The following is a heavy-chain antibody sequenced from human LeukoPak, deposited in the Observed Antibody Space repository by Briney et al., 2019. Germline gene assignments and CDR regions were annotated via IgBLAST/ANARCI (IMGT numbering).Heavy chain of an antibody. CDR1: GGSFSGYY. V-gene: IGHV4-34*01. CDR3: ARGILRDYYDSSGFYHRGGVGY. J-gene: IGHJ4*02. Sequence: SETLSLTCAVYGGSFSGYYWSWIRQPPGKGLEWIGEINHSGSTNYNPSLKSRVTISVDTSKNQFSLRLSSVTAADTAVYFCARGILRDYYDSSGFYHRGGVGYWGQGTLVTVSS. D-gene: IGHD3-22*01. CDR2: INHSGST.